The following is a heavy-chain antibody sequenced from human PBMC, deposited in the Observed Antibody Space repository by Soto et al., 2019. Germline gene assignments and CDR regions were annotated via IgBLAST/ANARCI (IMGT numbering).Heavy chain of an antibody. CDR1: GFTFSSYV. J-gene: IGHJ4*02. Sequence: EVQLLESGGGLVQPGGSLRLSCAASGFTFSSYVMSWVHQTPGKRLEWVSGINGSGDTTYYADSVKGRFTITRDNSKNTLYLQMNSLRADDTAVYYCAKDYGSGWSVDYWGQGALVTVSS. V-gene: IGHV3-23*01. CDR3: AKDYGSGWSVDY. CDR2: INGSGDTT. D-gene: IGHD6-19*01.